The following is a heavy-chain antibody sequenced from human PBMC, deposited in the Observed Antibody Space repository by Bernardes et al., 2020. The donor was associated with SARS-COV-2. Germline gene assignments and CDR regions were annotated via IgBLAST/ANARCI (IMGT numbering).Heavy chain of an antibody. CDR3: ARVASGTYYWFFDL. J-gene: IGHJ2*01. D-gene: IGHD1-26*01. V-gene: IGHV4-61*02. CDR1: GGSINSGSYS. Sequence: SETLSLTCTVSGGSINSGSYSWSWVRQSAGQRLEWIGRVYTDGSADYNPSLKTRVTISQDTSKNHFSLRLTSVTATDTAVYYCARVASGTYYWFFDLWGRGNLVTVSS. CDR2: VYTDGSA.